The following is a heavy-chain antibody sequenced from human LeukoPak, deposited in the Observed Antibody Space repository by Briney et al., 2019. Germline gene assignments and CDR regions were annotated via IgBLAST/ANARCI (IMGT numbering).Heavy chain of an antibody. J-gene: IGHJ4*02. D-gene: IGHD3-10*01. CDR2: INHSGST. V-gene: IGHV4-34*01. Sequence: PSETLCLTCAVSGGSFSGYYWSWGRQPPGEGLEWIGEINHSGSTNYNPSLKSRVTISVDTSKNQCSLKLSSVTAADTAVYYCARDGYYGSGSTNFHYWGQGTLVTVSS. CDR3: ARDGYYGSGSTNFHY. CDR1: GGSFSGYY.